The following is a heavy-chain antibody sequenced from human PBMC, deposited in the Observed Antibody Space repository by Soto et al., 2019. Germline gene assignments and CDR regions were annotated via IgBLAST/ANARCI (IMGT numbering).Heavy chain of an antibody. J-gene: IGHJ5*02. CDR1: GGSFSGYY. CDR2: INHSGST. Sequence: QVQLQQWGAGLLKPSETLSLTCAVYGGSFSGYYWSWIRQPPGKGLEWIGEINHSGSTNYNPSLKSRVTISVDTSKNQFSLKLSSVTAADTAVYYCVRDTSFSWASWFDPWGQGTLVTVSS. CDR3: VRDTSFSWASWFDP. V-gene: IGHV4-34*01. D-gene: IGHD2-2*01.